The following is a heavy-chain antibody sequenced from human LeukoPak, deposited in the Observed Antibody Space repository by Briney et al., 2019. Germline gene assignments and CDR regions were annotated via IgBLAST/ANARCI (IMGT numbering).Heavy chain of an antibody. Sequence: SSVKVSCKASGGTFSSYAISELRQAPGRGLEWMGWIIAIFSTANYAQKFEGRVTITSDEYSSTAYMELSSARSEETAVYCCAGGRRAARQGGVYSDYWGQGTLVTVSS. CDR2: IIAIFSTA. J-gene: IGHJ4*02. V-gene: IGHV1-69*13. CDR3: AGGRRAARQGGVYSDY. CDR1: GGTFSSYA. D-gene: IGHD6-6*01.